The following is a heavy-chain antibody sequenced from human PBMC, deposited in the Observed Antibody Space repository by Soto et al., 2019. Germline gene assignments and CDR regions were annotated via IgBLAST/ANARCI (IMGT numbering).Heavy chain of an antibody. D-gene: IGHD5-12*01. CDR3: ARSREYISWSDP. CDR1: GGSFSGYY. Sequence: PSETLSLTCAVYGGSFSGYYWSWIRQPPGKGLEWIGEINHSGSTNYNPSLKSRVTISVDTSKNQFSLKLSSVTAADTAVYYCARSREYISWSDPWGQGTLVTVSS. V-gene: IGHV4-34*01. CDR2: INHSGST. J-gene: IGHJ5*02.